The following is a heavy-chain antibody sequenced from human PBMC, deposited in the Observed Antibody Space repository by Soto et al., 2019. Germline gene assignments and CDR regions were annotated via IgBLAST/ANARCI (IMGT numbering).Heavy chain of an antibody. D-gene: IGHD5-18*01. J-gene: IGHJ4*02. CDR2: IYYSGST. V-gene: IGHV4-59*01. CDR3: ARDNGYSYGYTLDH. Sequence: SETLSVTCPVADGSSSSYYWSWIRQPPGKGLEWIGYIYYSGSTNYNPSLKSRVTISVDTSKNQFSLKLSSVTAADTAVYYCARDNGYSYGYTLDHWGQGTLVTVSS. CDR1: DGSSSSYY.